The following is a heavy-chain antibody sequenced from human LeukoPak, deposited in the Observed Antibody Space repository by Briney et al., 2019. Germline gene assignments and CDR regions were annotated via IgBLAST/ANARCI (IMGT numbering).Heavy chain of an antibody. CDR1: GGSISSSSYY. D-gene: IGHD1-26*01. Sequence: SETLSLTCTVSGGSISSSSYYWGWIRQPPGKGLEWIGSIYYSGSTYYNPSLKSRVTISVDTSKNQFSLKLSSVTAADTVVYYCARVGAKYYYYYGMDVWGQGTTVTVSS. J-gene: IGHJ6*02. CDR2: IYYSGST. V-gene: IGHV4-39*07. CDR3: ARVGAKYYYYYGMDV.